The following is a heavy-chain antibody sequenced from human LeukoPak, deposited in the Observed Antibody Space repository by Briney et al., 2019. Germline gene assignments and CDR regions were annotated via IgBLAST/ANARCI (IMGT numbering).Heavy chain of an antibody. CDR3: ARDPRSGWPGYFDY. Sequence: PGGSLRLSCAASGFTFSDYYMSWIRQAPGKGLEWVSYISSSSSTIYYADSVKGRFTISRDNAKNSLYLQMNSLRAEDTAVYYCARDPRSGWPGYFDYWGQGTLVTVSS. D-gene: IGHD6-19*01. CDR1: GFTFSDYY. CDR2: ISSSSSTI. V-gene: IGHV3-11*04. J-gene: IGHJ4*02.